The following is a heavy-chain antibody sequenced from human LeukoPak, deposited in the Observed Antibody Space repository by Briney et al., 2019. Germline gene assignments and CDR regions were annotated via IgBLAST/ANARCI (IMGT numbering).Heavy chain of an antibody. D-gene: IGHD6-19*01. V-gene: IGHV4-39*01. J-gene: IGHJ4*02. Sequence: PSETLSLTCTVSGGSISGYYWSWIRQPPGRGLEWIASISYSGTSYYNPSLKSPVTISVDTSKNQFSLKLSSVTAADTAVFYCARQVRYNSGWFVSDYWGQGTLVTVSS. CDR2: ISYSGTS. CDR3: ARQVRYNSGWFVSDY. CDR1: GGSISGYY.